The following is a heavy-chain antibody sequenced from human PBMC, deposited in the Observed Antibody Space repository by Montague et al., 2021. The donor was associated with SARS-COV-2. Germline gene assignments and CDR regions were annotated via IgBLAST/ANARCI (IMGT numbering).Heavy chain of an antibody. J-gene: IGHJ6*02. CDR3: ARADRRRPDTTHLYYYKGMVL. CDR2: IYYSGRT. Sequence: SETLSLTCTVYGDSISTSYRAWIRQPPGKGPESNGYIYYSGRTSYNSSHKSRVTISVDTSKNQVSLNLSSVTAADTAVYFCARADRRRPDTTHLYYYKGMVLWCPGTTVTVSS. CDR1: GDSISTSY. V-gene: IGHV4-59*01. D-gene: IGHD2-15*01.